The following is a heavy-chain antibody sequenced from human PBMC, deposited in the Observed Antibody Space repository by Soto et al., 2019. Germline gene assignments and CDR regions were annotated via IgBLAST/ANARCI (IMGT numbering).Heavy chain of an antibody. CDR3: ARGIQLWSALDY. Sequence: SVKVSCKASGGTFSSYAISWVRQAPGQGLEWMGGIIPIFGTANYAQKFQGRVTITADESTSTAYMELSSLRSEDTAVYYCARGIQLWSALDYWGQGTLVTVSS. CDR2: IIPIFGTA. V-gene: IGHV1-69*13. D-gene: IGHD5-18*01. J-gene: IGHJ4*02. CDR1: GGTFSSYA.